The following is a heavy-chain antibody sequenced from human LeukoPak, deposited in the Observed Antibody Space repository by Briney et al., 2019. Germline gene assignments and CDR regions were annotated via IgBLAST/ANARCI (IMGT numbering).Heavy chain of an antibody. CDR1: GFTFSTYA. Sequence: GGSLRLSCAASGFTFSTYAMTWVRQAPGKGLEWVSVISRRGGTTYYADSVKGRFTVSRDYSKNTLYLQMNSLRAEDTAVYYCAKSDYDSSGYYRYFHHWGQGTLVTVSS. CDR3: AKSDYDSSGYYRYFHH. D-gene: IGHD3-22*01. CDR2: ISRRGGTT. V-gene: IGHV3-23*01. J-gene: IGHJ1*01.